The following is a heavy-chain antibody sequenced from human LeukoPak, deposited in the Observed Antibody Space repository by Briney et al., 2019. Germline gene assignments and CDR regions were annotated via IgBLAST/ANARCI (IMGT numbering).Heavy chain of an antibody. V-gene: IGHV4-4*07. D-gene: IGHD5-18*01. CDR2: IYTSGST. CDR1: GGSISSYY. Sequence: SETLCLTCTVSGGSISSYYWSWIRQPAGKGLEWIGRIYTSGSTNYNPSLKSRVTMSVDTSKNQFSLKLSSVTAADTAVYYCARVVYSYGDNWFDPWGQGTLVTVSS. J-gene: IGHJ5*02. CDR3: ARVVYSYGDNWFDP.